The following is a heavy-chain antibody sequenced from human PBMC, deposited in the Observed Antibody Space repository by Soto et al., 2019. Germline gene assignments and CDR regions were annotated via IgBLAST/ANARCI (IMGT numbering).Heavy chain of an antibody. Sequence: NPFPTCTVSGGSISSYYWSCIRQPPLKVLEWIGYIYYSGSTNYNPSLKSRVTISVDTSKNQFSLKLSSVTAADTAVYYRPRPTYYDDSSGYYGSSFDYWGQGTLVTVYS. D-gene: IGHD3-22*01. V-gene: IGHV4-59*01. J-gene: IGHJ4*02. CDR1: GGSISSYY. CDR2: IYYSGST. CDR3: PRPTYYDDSSGYYGSSFDY.